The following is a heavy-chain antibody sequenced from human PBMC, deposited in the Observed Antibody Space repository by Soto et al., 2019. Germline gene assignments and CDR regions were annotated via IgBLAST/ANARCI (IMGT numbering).Heavy chain of an antibody. V-gene: IGHV1-2*04. D-gene: IGHD6-13*01. Sequence: GASVKVSCKASGYTFTGYYMHWVRQAPGQGLEWMGWINPNSGGTNYAQKFQGWVTMTRDTSISTAYMELSRLRSDDTAVYYCARSLGGYSSSWMKNDDDAFDIWGQGTMVTVSS. CDR1: GYTFTGYY. CDR3: ARSLGGYSSSWMKNDDDAFDI. CDR2: INPNSGGT. J-gene: IGHJ3*02.